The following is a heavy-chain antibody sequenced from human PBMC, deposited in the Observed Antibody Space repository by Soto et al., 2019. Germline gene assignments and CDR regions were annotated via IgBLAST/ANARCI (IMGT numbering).Heavy chain of an antibody. V-gene: IGHV3-15*07. J-gene: IGHJ6*02. CDR3: MGYSYVNYYYYGMDV. CDR1: GFTFSNAW. Sequence: GGSLRLSCAASGFTFSNAWMNWVRQAPGKGLEWVGRIKSKTDGGTTDYAAPVKGRFTISRDDSKNTLYLQMNSLKTEDTAVYYCMGYSYVNYYYYGMDVWGQGTTVTVSS. CDR2: IKSKTDGGTT. D-gene: IGHD5-18*01.